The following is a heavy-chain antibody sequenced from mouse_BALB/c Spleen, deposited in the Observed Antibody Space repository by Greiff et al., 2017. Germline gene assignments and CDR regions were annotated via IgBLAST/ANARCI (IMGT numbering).Heavy chain of an antibody. D-gene: IGHD2-4*01. V-gene: IGHV5-12-1*01. CDR2: ISSGGGST. J-gene: IGHJ1*01. Sequence: EVQVVESGGGLVKPGGSLKLSCAASGFAFSSYDMSWVRQTPEKRLEWVAYISSGGGSTYYPDTVKGRFTISRDNAKNTLYLQMSSLKSEDTAMYYCARHDDYDGYFDVWGAGTTVTVSS. CDR1: GFAFSSYD. CDR3: ARHDDYDGYFDV.